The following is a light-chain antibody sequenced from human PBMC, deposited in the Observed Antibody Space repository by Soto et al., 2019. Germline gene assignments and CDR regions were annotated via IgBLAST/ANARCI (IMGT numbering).Light chain of an antibody. CDR1: QSVRNSY. V-gene: IGKV3-20*01. CDR2: GAS. J-gene: IGKJ4*01. Sequence: EILLTQSPGTVSLTPGERATLSCRASQSVRNSYLAWYQQKPGQAPRLLIYGASSRATGIPDRFSGSGSGTDFTLTISRLEPEDFAVYYCQQYGSSPTFGGGTKVEIK. CDR3: QQYGSSPT.